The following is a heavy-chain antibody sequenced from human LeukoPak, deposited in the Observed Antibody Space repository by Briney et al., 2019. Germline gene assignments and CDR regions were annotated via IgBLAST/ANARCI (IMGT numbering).Heavy chain of an antibody. D-gene: IGHD1-7*01. CDR2: IYTRGST. CDR3: ASSPNWNYARGAFDI. CDR1: GGSISSYC. V-gene: IGHV4-4*07. Sequence: SEALSLTCTVSGGSISSYCWSWIRQPAGKGLEWIGRIYTRGSTNYNPSLKSRVTMSVDTSKNQFSLKLSSVTAADTAVYYCASSPNWNYARGAFDIWGQGTMVTVSS. J-gene: IGHJ3*02.